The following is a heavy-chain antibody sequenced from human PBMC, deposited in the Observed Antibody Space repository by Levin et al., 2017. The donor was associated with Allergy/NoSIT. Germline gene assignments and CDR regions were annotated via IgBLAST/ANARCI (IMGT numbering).Heavy chain of an antibody. D-gene: IGHD2-15*01. CDR2: INPNSGGT. CDR3: ARDLRTKQKTPDIHREIYNWFDP. CDR1: GYTFTGYY. V-gene: IGHV1-2*02. J-gene: IGHJ5*02. Sequence: ASVKVSCKASGYTFTGYYMHWVRQAPGQGLEWMGWINPNSGGTNYAQKFQGRVTMTRDTSISTAYMELSRLRSDDTAVYYCARDLRTKQKTPDIHREIYNWFDPWGQGTLVTVSS.